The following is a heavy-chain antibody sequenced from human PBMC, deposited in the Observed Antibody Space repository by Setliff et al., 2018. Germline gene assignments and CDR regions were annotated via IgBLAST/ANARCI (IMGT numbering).Heavy chain of an antibody. CDR2: IYHRGSS. CDR1: GYSITNGYY. Sequence: PSETLSLTCVVSGYSITNGYYWGWIRQPPGKGLEWIGSIYHRGSSYYNSSLRSRVTISVDTSKNQFSLILRSVTAADTAVYYCARGRMRGSCSGPSCTYDPFDIWGQGTPVTVSS. CDR3: ARGRMRGSCSGPSCTYDPFDI. V-gene: IGHV4-38-2*01. J-gene: IGHJ3*02. D-gene: IGHD2-2*01.